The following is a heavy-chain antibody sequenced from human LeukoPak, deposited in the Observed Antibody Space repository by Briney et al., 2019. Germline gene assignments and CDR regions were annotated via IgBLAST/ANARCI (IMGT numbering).Heavy chain of an antibody. CDR2: INHSGST. CDR1: GGSFSGYY. V-gene: IGHV4-34*01. J-gene: IGHJ4*02. Sequence: SETLSLTCAVYGGSFSGYYWSWIRQLPGKGLEWIGEINHSGSTNYNPSLKSRVTISVDTSKNQFSLKLSSVTAADTAVYYCASTRGSSGYIDYWGQGTLVTVSS. CDR3: ASTRGSSGYIDY. D-gene: IGHD3-22*01.